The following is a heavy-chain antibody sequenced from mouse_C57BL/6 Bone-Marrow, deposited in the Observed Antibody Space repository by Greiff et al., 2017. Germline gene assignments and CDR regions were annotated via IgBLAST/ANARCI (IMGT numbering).Heavy chain of an antibody. CDR2: IWWDAVK. V-gene: IGHV8-8*01. Sequence: QVTLKESGPGILQPSQTLSLTCSFSGFSLSTFGMGVGWIRPPSGKGLEWLAHIWWDAVKYSNPALKSRLTISKDTSKNQVFLKIAKVDSAETATYDSDRIAEKGWPWFAYWGQGTLVTVSA. J-gene: IGHJ3*01. CDR3: DRIAEKGWPWFAY. D-gene: IGHD3-3*01. CDR1: GFSLSTFGMG.